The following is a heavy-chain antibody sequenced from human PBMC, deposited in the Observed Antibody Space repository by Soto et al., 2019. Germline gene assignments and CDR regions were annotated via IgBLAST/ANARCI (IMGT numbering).Heavy chain of an antibody. Sequence: QVQLVQSGAEVKKPGASVKVSCKASGYTFTSYGISWVRQAPGQGLEWMGWISSNNGNTKYAQNFQGRVTMTTDTSTSTAYMAPTTLTSDDTAVYYCARAYSPALCHPWGQGTLVTVSS. V-gene: IGHV1-18*01. CDR3: ARAYSPALCHP. CDR2: ISSNNGNT. D-gene: IGHD2-15*01. J-gene: IGHJ5*02. CDR1: GYTFTSYG.